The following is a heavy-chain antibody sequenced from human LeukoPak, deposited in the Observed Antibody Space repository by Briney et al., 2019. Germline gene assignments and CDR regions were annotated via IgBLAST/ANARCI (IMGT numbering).Heavy chain of an antibody. D-gene: IGHD6-6*01. CDR3: ARVHLPRGYMAARPLAWFDP. CDR2: INHSGST. J-gene: IGHJ5*02. CDR1: GGSFSGYY. V-gene: IGHV4-34*01. Sequence: SETLSLTCAVYGGSFSGYYWSWIRQPPGKGLEWIGEINHSGSTNYNPSLKSRVTISVDTSKNQFSLKLSSVTAADTAVYYCARVHLPRGYMAARPLAWFDPWGQGTLVTVSS.